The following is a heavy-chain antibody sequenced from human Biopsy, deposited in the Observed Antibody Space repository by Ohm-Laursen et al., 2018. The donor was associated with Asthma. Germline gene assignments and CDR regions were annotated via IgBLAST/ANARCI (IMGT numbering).Heavy chain of an antibody. CDR1: RFTYE. Sequence: SLRLSCTASRFTYEMHWVRQAPGKGLEWAAVISYDGSSIYYADSVKGRFTISRGNSKNTLSLQMNSLTAEDTAVYYCAREGVAGTHIEDWGQGTLVTVSS. CDR2: ISYDGSSI. V-gene: IGHV3-30-3*01. J-gene: IGHJ4*02. D-gene: IGHD6-19*01. CDR3: AREGVAGTHIED.